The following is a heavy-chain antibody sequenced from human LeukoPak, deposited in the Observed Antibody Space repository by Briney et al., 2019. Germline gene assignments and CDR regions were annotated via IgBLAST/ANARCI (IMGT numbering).Heavy chain of an antibody. V-gene: IGHV1-18*01. D-gene: IGHD5-18*01. Sequence: ASVKVSCKASGYTFTSYGTSWVRQAPGQGLERMGWISAYNGNTNYAQKLQGRVTMTTDTSTSTAYMELRSLRSDDTAVYYCARDFEDTAMVPDAFDIWGQGTMVTVSS. CDR2: ISAYNGNT. J-gene: IGHJ3*02. CDR1: GYTFTSYG. CDR3: ARDFEDTAMVPDAFDI.